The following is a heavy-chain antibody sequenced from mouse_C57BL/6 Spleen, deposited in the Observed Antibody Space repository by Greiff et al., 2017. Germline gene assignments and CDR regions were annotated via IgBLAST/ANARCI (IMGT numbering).Heavy chain of an antibody. D-gene: IGHD4-1*01. CDR3: ARSMRLGENY. CDR2: INPNNGGT. Sequence: VQLQQSGPELVKPGASVKISCKASGYTFTDYYMNWVKQSHGKSLEWIGDINPNNGGTSYNQKFKGKATLTVDKSSSTAYGERRSLTSEDSAVYYCARSMRLGENYWGQGTTLTVSS. CDR1: GYTFTDYY. J-gene: IGHJ2*01. V-gene: IGHV1-26*01.